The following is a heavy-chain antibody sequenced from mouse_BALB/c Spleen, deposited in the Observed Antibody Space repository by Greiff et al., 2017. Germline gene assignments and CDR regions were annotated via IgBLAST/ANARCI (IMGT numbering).Heavy chain of an antibody. V-gene: IGHV5-9*03. D-gene: IGHD1-1*01. CDR1: GFTFSSYT. J-gene: IGHJ4*01. Sequence: DVHLVESGGGLVKPGGSLKLSCAASGFTFSSYTMSWVRQTPEKRLEWVATISSGGGNTYYPDSVKGRFTISRDNAKNNLYLQMSSLRSEDTALYYCAKWYYGSSYYAMDYWGQGTSVTVSS. CDR2: ISSGGGNT. CDR3: AKWYYGSSYYAMDY.